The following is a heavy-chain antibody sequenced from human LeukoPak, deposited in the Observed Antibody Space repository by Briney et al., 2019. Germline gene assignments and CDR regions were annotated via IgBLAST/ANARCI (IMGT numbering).Heavy chain of an antibody. D-gene: IGHD3-22*01. CDR1: GFTFSSYG. Sequence: GALGLSCAASGFTFSSYGMHWVRQAPGKGLEWVAVISYDGSNKYYADSVKGRFTISRDNSKNTLYLQMNSLRAEDTAVYYCAKGSSADYWGQGTLVTVSS. J-gene: IGHJ4*02. CDR2: ISYDGSNK. CDR3: AKGSSADY. V-gene: IGHV3-30*18.